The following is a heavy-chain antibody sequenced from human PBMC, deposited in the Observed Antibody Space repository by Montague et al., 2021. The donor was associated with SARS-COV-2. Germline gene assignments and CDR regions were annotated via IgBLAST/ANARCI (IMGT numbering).Heavy chain of an antibody. CDR3: ARDLTGTLYYGMDV. Sequence: SLRLSCAASGFTFSSYAMHWVRQAPGKGLEWVAVISYDGSNKYYADSVKGRFTISRDNSKNTLYLQMNSLRAEDTAVYYCARDLTGTLYYGMDVWGQGTTGTVSS. CDR1: GFTFSSYA. D-gene: IGHD3-9*01. J-gene: IGHJ6*02. V-gene: IGHV3-30-3*01. CDR2: ISYDGSNK.